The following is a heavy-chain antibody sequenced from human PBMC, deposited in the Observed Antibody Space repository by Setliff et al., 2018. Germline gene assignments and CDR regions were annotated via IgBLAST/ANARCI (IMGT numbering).Heavy chain of an antibody. CDR3: SRLVRYCTRTTCQRASGAEL. V-gene: IGHV1-18*01. CDR2: ISTYTGNT. D-gene: IGHD2-2*01. Sequence: ASVKVSCKASGYTFSSYGITWVRQAPGQGPEWMGWISTYTGNTNYAQKLQGRVTMTTDTSTSTAYLELRSLTSDDTAVYYCSRLVRYCTRTTCQRASGAELWGQGSLVTVSS. J-gene: IGHJ4*02. CDR1: GYTFSSYG.